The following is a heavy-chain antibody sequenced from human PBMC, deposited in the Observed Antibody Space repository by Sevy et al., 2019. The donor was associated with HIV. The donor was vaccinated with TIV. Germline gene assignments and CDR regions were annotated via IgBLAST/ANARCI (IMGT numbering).Heavy chain of an antibody. Sequence: GGSLRLSCAASGFTFSGYAMHWVRQAPGKGLEWVAVISYDGSIKYSADSVKGRFTISRDNSKNTLYLQMNSLRPEDTAVYYCAGERTYYYDSSGSDYGYYGMDVWGQGATVTVSS. V-gene: IGHV3-30*04. CDR2: ISYDGSIK. J-gene: IGHJ6*02. CDR1: GFTFSGYA. D-gene: IGHD3-22*01. CDR3: AGERTYYYDSSGSDYGYYGMDV.